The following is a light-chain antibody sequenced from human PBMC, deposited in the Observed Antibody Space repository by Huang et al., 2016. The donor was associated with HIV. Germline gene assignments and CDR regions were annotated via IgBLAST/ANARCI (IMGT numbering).Light chain of an antibody. CDR3: QQYGSTPRT. CDR2: CAS. Sequence: EILLTPSPGTLSLSPGERATVSCRASQSVSNSLAWYQQKPVQAPRLLIYCASTKVPGIPDRFRGSGSETDFTLTINRLEPEDFAIYYCQQYGSTPRTFGQGTKVEIK. CDR1: QSVSNS. J-gene: IGKJ1*01. V-gene: IGKV3-20*01.